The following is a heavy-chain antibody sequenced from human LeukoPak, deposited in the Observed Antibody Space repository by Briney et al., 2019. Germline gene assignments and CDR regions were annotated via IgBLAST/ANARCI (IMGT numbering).Heavy chain of an antibody. CDR1: GFTFSNHY. Sequence: PGGSLRLSCAAYGFTFSNHYMSWVRQAPGKGLEWVSVIYSGGNSFYNDSVKGRFTITRHNSNNTLYLQMNSLRAEDTAVYYCARVEDTVTLWGQGTLVTVSS. V-gene: IGHV3-53*04. CDR2: IYSGGNS. J-gene: IGHJ4*02. CDR3: ARVEDTVTL. D-gene: IGHD5-18*01.